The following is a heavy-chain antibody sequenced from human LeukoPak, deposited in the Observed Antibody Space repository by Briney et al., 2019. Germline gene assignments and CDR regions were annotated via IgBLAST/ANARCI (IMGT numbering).Heavy chain of an antibody. V-gene: IGHV3-23*01. CDR3: VQAGTKVLWY. CDR1: GFTFSSYA. CDR2: ISGGSGSST. Sequence: GGSLRLSCAASGFTFSSYALSWVRQAPGKGLEWFSAISGGSGSSTYYADAVKGRFTISRDNSKTTLYLEMNSLRADDTAVYYCVQAGTKVLWYWGQGTLVTVSS. D-gene: IGHD6-19*01. J-gene: IGHJ4*02.